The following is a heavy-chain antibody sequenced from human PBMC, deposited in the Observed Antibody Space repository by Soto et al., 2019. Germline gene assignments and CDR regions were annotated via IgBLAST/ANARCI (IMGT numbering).Heavy chain of an antibody. J-gene: IGHJ5*02. V-gene: IGHV1-69*05. CDR1: GYTFTSYA. Sequence: VKVSCKASGYTFTSYAISWVRQAPGQGLEWMGGIIPYYGTTNYAQKFQGRVTITTDTSTSTAYMELSSLRPDDTAVYYCARVGRSPRSTIFDFDPWGQGTLVTVSS. CDR3: ARVGRSPRSTIFDFDP. CDR2: IIPYYGTT. D-gene: IGHD3-3*01.